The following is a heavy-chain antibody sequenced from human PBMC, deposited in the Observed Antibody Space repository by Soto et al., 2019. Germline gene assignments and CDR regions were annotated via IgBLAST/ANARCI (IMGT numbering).Heavy chain of an antibody. J-gene: IGHJ4*02. Sequence: PGGSLRLSCAASGFTFSDYYMSWIRQAPGKGLEWVSYISSSSSYTNYADSVKGRFTISRDNAKNTLYLQMNSLRAEDTAVYYYARHGYNYGGGYFDYWGQGTLVTVSS. CDR2: ISSSSSYT. CDR3: ARHGYNYGGGYFDY. CDR1: GFTFSDYY. D-gene: IGHD5-18*01. V-gene: IGHV3-11*06.